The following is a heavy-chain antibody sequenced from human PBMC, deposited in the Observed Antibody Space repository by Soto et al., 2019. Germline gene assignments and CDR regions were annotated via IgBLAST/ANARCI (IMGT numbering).Heavy chain of an antibody. CDR3: ACEQQLATFQH. V-gene: IGHV1-18*01. D-gene: IGHD6-13*01. CDR2: INAGSGNT. CDR1: GYTFTSYG. J-gene: IGHJ1*01. Sequence: ASVKVSCKASGYTFTSYGISWVRQAPGQGLEWMGWINAGSGNTKYSQRFEGRVSITTDTSASTAYMEVSSLTSEDTAVYYCACEQQLATFQHWGQGTLVTVSS.